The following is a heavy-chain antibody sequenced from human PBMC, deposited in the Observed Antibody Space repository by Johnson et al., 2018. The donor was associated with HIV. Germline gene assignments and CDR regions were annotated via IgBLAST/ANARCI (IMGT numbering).Heavy chain of an antibody. Sequence: QEKLVESGGGVVQPGRSLRLSCAASGFTFSSYAMHWVRQAPGKGLEWVAVISYDGSHKYYADSVKGRFTISRDNAKNSLYLQMNSLRAEDTALYYCAKGDAFDIWGQGTMVTVSS. CDR2: ISYDGSHK. CDR1: GFTFSSYA. V-gene: IGHV3-30-3*01. J-gene: IGHJ3*02. CDR3: AKGDAFDI.